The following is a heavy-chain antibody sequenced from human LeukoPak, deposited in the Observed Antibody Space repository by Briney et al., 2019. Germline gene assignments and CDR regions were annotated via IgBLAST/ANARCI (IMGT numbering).Heavy chain of an antibody. Sequence: PGGSLRLSCAASGFTFNSYWMHWVRQAPGEGLVWVSRIDNDGTNIVYADSVKGRFTISRDNAKNRLNLEMNSLRAEDTAVYYCVRGLLGPDYWGQGTLVIVSS. D-gene: IGHD7-27*01. CDR2: IDNDGTNI. J-gene: IGHJ4*02. CDR3: VRGLLGPDY. CDR1: GFTFNSYW. V-gene: IGHV3-74*03.